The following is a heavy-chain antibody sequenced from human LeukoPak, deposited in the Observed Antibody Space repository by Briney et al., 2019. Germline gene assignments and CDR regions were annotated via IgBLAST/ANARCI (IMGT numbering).Heavy chain of an antibody. J-gene: IGHJ4*02. CDR2: IYSGGST. V-gene: IGHV3-66*01. D-gene: IGHD2/OR15-2a*01. CDR1: GFTVSSNY. CDR3: ARDLSVKGPPSFDY. Sequence: GGSLRLSCAASGFTVSSNYMSWVRQAPGKGLEWVSVIYSGGSTYYADSVKGRFTISRDNSKNTLYLQMNSLRAEDTAVYYCARDLSVKGPPSFDYRGQGTLVTVSS.